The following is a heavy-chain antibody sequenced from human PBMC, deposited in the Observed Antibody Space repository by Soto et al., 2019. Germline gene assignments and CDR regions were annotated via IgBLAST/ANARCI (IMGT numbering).Heavy chain of an antibody. CDR2: ISSSGSTI. V-gene: IGHV3-48*03. CDR1: GFTFSSYE. J-gene: IGHJ3*02. Sequence: EVQLVESGGGLVQPGGSLRLSCAASGFTFSSYEMNWVRQAPGKGLEWVSYISSSGSTIYYADSVKGRFTISRDNAKNSLYLQMNSLRAEYTAVYYCARGHTMIVVVNLMGAFDIWGQGTMVTVSS. D-gene: IGHD3-22*01. CDR3: ARGHTMIVVVNLMGAFDI.